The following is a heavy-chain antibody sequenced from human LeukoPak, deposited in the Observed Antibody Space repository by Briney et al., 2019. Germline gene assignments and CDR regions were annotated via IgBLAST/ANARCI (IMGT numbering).Heavy chain of an antibody. CDR1: GFTFSSYG. CDR2: IRYDGSNK. J-gene: IGHJ4*02. Sequence: GGSLRLSCAASGFTFSSYGMHWVRQAPGKGLEWVAFIRYDGSNKYYADSVKGRFTISRDNAKNSLYLQMNSLRAEDTAVYYCARGEGQNSDYGDYPYYFDYWGQGTLVTVSS. V-gene: IGHV3-30*02. CDR3: ARGEGQNSDYGDYPYYFDY. D-gene: IGHD4-17*01.